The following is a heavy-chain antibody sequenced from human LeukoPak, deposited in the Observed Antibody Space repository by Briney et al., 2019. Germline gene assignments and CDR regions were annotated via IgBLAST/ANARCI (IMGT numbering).Heavy chain of an antibody. V-gene: IGHV4-34*01. J-gene: IGHJ5*02. CDR1: GGSVSGYY. Sequence: SETLSLTCAVYGGSVSGYYWSWIRQPPGKGLEWIGEINHSGSTNYNPSLKSRVTISVDTSKNQFSLKLSSVTAADTAVYYCARVFSWPNWFDPWGQGTLVTVSS. CDR3: ARVFSWPNWFDP. CDR2: INHSGST. D-gene: IGHD6-13*01.